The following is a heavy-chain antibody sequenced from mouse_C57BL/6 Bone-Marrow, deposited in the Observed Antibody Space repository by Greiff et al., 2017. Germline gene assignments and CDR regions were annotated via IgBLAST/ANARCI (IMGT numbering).Heavy chain of an antibody. CDR3: ARLAMDY. CDR2: IYPRSGNT. J-gene: IGHJ4*01. V-gene: IGHV1-81*01. CDR1: GYTFTSYG. Sequence: VQLQPSGAELARPGASVKLSCKASGYTFTSYGISWVKQRTGQGLEWIGEIYPRSGNTYYNEKFKGKATLTADKSSSTAYMELRSLTSEDSAVYFCARLAMDYWGQGTSVTVSS.